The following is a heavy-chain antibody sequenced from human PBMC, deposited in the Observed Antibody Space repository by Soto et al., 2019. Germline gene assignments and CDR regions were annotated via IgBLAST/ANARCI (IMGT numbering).Heavy chain of an antibody. D-gene: IGHD3-16*01. Sequence: SETLSLTCAVSGGSLSNYYWSWIRQPPGKGLEWIGEIYHSGSTNYNPSLKSRVTISVDTSKNQFYLKLSSVTAADTAVYYCAKDAIANDGIWLMDSWGQGTVVTVSS. V-gene: IGHV4-34*01. CDR3: AKDAIANDGIWLMDS. CDR1: GGSLSNYY. J-gene: IGHJ5*02. CDR2: IYHSGST.